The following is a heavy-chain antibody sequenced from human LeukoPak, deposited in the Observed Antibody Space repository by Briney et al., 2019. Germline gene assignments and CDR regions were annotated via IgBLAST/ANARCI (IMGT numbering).Heavy chain of an antibody. CDR1: GFTFTRSA. CDR3: AADVGVTSSGAFDI. Sequence: ASVKVSCKASGFTFTRSAMQWVRQARGQRLEWIGWIVVGSGNTNYAQKFQERVTITRDMSTSTAYMELSSLRSEDTAVYYCAADVGVTSSGAFDIWGQGTMVTVSS. J-gene: IGHJ3*02. V-gene: IGHV1-58*02. CDR2: IVVGSGNT. D-gene: IGHD2-21*02.